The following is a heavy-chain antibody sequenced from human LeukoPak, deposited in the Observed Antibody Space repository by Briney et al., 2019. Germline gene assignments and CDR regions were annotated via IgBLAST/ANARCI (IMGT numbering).Heavy chain of an antibody. CDR2: ISAYNGNT. J-gene: IGHJ4*02. CDR1: GYTFTSYG. Sequence: ASVKVSCKASGYTFTSYGISWVRQAPGQGLEWMGWISAYNGNTNYAQKLQGRVTMTTDTSTSTAYMELRSLRSDDTAVYYCARDPAGYYDSSGYYVYWGQGTLVTVSS. CDR3: ARDPAGYYDSSGYYVY. D-gene: IGHD3-22*01. V-gene: IGHV1-18*01.